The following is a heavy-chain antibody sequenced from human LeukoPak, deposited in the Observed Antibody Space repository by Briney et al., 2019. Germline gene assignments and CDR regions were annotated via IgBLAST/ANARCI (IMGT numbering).Heavy chain of an antibody. CDR1: GFTFSSYS. V-gene: IGHV3-21*01. Sequence: PGGSLRLSCAASGFTFSSYSMNLVRQAPGKGLEWVSSISSSSSYIYYADSVKGRFTISRDNAKNSLYLQMNSLRAEDTAVYYCAREVVGSRWPPGDYWGQGTLVTVSS. D-gene: IGHD2-15*01. CDR3: AREVVGSRWPPGDY. CDR2: ISSSSSYI. J-gene: IGHJ4*02.